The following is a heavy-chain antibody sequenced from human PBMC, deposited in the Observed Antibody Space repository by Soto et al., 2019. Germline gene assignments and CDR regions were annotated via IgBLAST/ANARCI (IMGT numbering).Heavy chain of an antibody. CDR1: GGTFSSYS. CDR2: IIPILGIT. Sequence: QVQLVQSGAEVKKPGSAVKVSCKASGGTFSSYSISWVRQAPGQGLEWMGRIIPILGITDYAQKFQGRITITADKSTSTAYTELSNLRSEATAVYYCARCEVPWNLVRGAHNLFNPWGQETLFTVSS. D-gene: IGHD3-10*01. J-gene: IGHJ5*02. CDR3: ARCEVPWNLVRGAHNLFNP. V-gene: IGHV1-69*02.